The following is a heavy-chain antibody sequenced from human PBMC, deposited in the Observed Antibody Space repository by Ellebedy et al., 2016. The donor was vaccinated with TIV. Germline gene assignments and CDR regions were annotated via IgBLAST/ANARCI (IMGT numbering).Heavy chain of an antibody. Sequence: ASVKVSXXASGYTFTSYGISWVRQAPGQGLEWMGWIIPNSGGTNYAQKFQGRVTMTRDTSISTAYMELSSLRSDDTAVYYCARRVDMVPTTPPTFGYWGQGTLVTVSS. CDR1: GYTFTSYG. D-gene: IGHD5-12*01. CDR3: ARRVDMVPTTPPTFGY. CDR2: IIPNSGGT. V-gene: IGHV1-2*02. J-gene: IGHJ4*02.